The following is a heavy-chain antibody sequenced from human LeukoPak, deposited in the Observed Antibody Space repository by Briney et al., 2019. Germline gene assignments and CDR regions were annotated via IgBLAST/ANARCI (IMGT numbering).Heavy chain of an antibody. CDR2: ISYDGSNK. Sequence: GGSLRLSCAASGFTFSSYAMHWVRQALGKGLEWVTVISYDGSNKYYADSVKGRFAISRDNSKSTLYLQMNILRAEDTAVYYCAKKLRWDCSSTTCPKGDCFDPWGQGTLVTVSS. J-gene: IGHJ5*02. CDR3: AKKLRWDCSSTTCPKGDCFDP. D-gene: IGHD2-2*01. V-gene: IGHV3-30-3*02. CDR1: GFTFSSYA.